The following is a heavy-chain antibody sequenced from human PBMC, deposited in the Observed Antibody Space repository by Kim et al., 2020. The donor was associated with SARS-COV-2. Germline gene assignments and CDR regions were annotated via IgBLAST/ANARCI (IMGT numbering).Heavy chain of an antibody. V-gene: IGHV3-7*01. CDR3: ARDSPGTSSSDI. CDR1: GFTFSSYW. D-gene: IGHD6-13*01. CDR2: IKYDGSEK. Sequence: GGSLRLSCAASGFTFSSYWMNWVRQAPGKGLEWVANIKYDGSEKYYVDSVKGRLTISRDNAENSLYLQMNSLRAEDTAVYYCARDSPGTSSSDIWGQGTMVTVS. J-gene: IGHJ3*02.